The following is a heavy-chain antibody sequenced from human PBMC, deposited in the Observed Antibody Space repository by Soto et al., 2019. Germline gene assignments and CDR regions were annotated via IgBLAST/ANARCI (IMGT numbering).Heavy chain of an antibody. CDR3: CSGSDY. J-gene: IGHJ4*02. Sequence: QVQLVESGGGVVQPGRSLRLSCAASGFTFSSYAMHWVRQAPGKGLEWVAVISYDGSNKYYADSVKGRFTISRDNSKNTLYLQMNSLRAEDTAVYYCCSGSDYWGQGTLVTVSS. CDR1: GFTFSSYA. V-gene: IGHV3-30-3*01. CDR2: ISYDGSNK. D-gene: IGHD2-15*01.